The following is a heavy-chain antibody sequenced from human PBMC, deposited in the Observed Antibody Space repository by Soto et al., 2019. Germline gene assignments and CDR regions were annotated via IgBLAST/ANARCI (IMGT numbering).Heavy chain of an antibody. CDR1: GGSISSGY. J-gene: IGHJ5*02. CDR3: TGAYYDISGYSLDP. D-gene: IGHD3-22*01. Sequence: SETLSLTCSVSGGSISSGYWTWIRQPPGKGLEWIGYIYYGGSINYNPSLKSRVIISVDTAKNQFSLRLSSVTAADTAVYYCTGAYYDISGYSLDPWGQGTSVTAPQ. V-gene: IGHV4-59*01. CDR2: IYYGGSI.